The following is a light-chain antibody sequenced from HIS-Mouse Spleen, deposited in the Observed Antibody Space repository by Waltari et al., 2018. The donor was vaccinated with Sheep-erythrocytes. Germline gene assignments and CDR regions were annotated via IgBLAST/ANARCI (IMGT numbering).Light chain of an antibody. CDR2: DVR. Sequence: QSALTQPRSVSGSPGQSVTISCTGTISDVGGYNYVSWYQQNPGKAPKLMIYDVRKRPSGVPDRFSGSKSGNTASLTISGLQAEDEADYYCCSYAGSYTWVFGGGTKLTVL. V-gene: IGLV2-11*02. CDR3: CSYAGSYTWV. J-gene: IGLJ3*02. CDR1: ISDVGGYNY.